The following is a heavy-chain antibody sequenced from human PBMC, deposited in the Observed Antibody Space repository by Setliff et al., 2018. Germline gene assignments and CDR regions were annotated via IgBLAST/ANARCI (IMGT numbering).Heavy chain of an antibody. J-gene: IGHJ6*02. Sequence: PGGSLRLSCAASGFTFDDYGMSWVRQAPGKGLEWVSGINWSGGSTGYADSVKGRFTISRDNAKNSLYLQMNSLRAEDTAVYYCAKEEGMTGTKNGPYGMDVWGQGTTVTVSS. CDR1: GFTFDDYG. V-gene: IGHV3-20*04. D-gene: IGHD1-7*01. CDR2: INWSGGST. CDR3: AKEEGMTGTKNGPYGMDV.